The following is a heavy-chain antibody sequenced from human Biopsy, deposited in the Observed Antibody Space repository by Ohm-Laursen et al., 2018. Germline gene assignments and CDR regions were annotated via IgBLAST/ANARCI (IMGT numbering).Heavy chain of an antibody. D-gene: IGHD3-22*01. Sequence: LRLSCAASGFTFSSYAMSWVRQAPGKRLEWVSAITSSGDTTYYSDSVKGRFTISRDSSKNTLHLQMNSLRAEDTAVYYCAKDQGYYYDRSVYYYFDYWGQGTLVTVSS. CDR2: ITSSGDTT. V-gene: IGHV3-23*01. J-gene: IGHJ4*02. CDR1: GFTFSSYA. CDR3: AKDQGYYYDRSVYYYFDY.